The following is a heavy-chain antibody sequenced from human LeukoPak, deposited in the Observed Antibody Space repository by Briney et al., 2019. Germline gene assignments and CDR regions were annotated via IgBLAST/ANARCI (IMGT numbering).Heavy chain of an antibody. V-gene: IGHV5-51*01. CDR2: IYPGDSNS. D-gene: IGHD5-24*01. Sequence: GESLKISCQGSGYSFTSYWIAWVRQMPGKGLEWMGIIYPGDSNSRSSPSFQGQVTLSVDKSISTAYLQWSSLKASDTAMYYCARVSDGYNDYWGQGTLVTVSS. J-gene: IGHJ4*02. CDR3: ARVSDGYNDY. CDR1: GYSFTSYW.